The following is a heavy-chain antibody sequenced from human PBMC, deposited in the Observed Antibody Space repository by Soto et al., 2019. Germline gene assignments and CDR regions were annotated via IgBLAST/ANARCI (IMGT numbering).Heavy chain of an antibody. CDR3: ARMATFGSLNWFDP. CDR2: MNPGSGYT. CDR1: GYSFTNND. Sequence: ASVKVSFKASGYSFTNNDVTWLRQATGQGLEWMGWMNPGSGYTGYAQKFQGRVTMTRDISIATAYMELSSLRSDDTAIYYCARMATFGSLNWFDPWGQGTRVTV. D-gene: IGHD3-16*01. V-gene: IGHV1-8*01. J-gene: IGHJ5*02.